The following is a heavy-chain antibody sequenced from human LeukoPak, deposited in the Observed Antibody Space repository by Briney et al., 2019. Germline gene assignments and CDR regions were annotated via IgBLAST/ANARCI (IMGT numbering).Heavy chain of an antibody. CDR3: AKAATYYYDSSGYYEAAEYFQH. J-gene: IGHJ1*01. CDR2: ISGSGGST. Sequence: PGGSLRLSCAASGFTFSSYAMSWVRQAPGKGLEWVSAISGSGGSTYYADSVKGRFTISRDNSKNTLYLQMNSLRAEDTAVYYCAKAATYYYDSSGYYEAAEYFQHWGQGTLVTVSS. D-gene: IGHD3-22*01. V-gene: IGHV3-23*01. CDR1: GFTFSSYA.